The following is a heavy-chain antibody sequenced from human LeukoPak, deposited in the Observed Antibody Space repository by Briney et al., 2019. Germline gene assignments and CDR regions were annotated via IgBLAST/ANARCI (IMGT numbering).Heavy chain of an antibody. CDR1: GFTFSSYA. J-gene: IGHJ6*02. Sequence: SGGSLRLSCAASGFTFSSYAMNWVRRAPGKGLEWVAVISYDGSNKYYADSVKGRFTISRDNSKNTLYLQMNSLRAEDTAVYYCAKHSGSGSYYGMDVWGQGTTVTVSS. CDR2: ISYDGSNK. V-gene: IGHV3-30*18. CDR3: AKHSGSGSYYGMDV. D-gene: IGHD3-10*01.